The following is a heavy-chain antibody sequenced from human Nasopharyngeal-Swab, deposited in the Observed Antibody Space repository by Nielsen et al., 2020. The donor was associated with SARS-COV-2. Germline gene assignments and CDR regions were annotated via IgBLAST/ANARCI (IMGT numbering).Heavy chain of an antibody. V-gene: IGHV3-15*01. CDR2: IKTISEGGTTT. J-gene: IGHJ4*02. Sequence: GESLEISCAASGFTFNTAWMNWVRQTPGKGLEWLGRIKTISEGGTTTDCDAPVKGSCTISRDDSKNTVYLQMNSLKTEDTAVYYCTARVVTTNQYWGQGALVTVSS. D-gene: IGHD2-21*02. CDR3: TARVVTTNQY. CDR1: GFTFNTAW.